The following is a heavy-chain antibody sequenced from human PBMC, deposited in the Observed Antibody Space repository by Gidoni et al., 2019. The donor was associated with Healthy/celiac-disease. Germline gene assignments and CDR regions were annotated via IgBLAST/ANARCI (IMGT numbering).Heavy chain of an antibody. CDR1: GGSFSGYY. J-gene: IGHJ2*01. D-gene: IGHD6-19*01. CDR3: ARVGKRGIAVAAHHDWYFDL. V-gene: IGHV4-34*01. Sequence: QVQLQQWGAGLLKPSETLSLTCAVYGGSFSGYYWSWIRKPPGKGLEWIGEINHSGSTNYNPSLKSRVTISVDTSKNQFSLKLSSVTAADTAVYYCARVGKRGIAVAAHHDWYFDLWGRGTLVTVSS. CDR2: INHSGST.